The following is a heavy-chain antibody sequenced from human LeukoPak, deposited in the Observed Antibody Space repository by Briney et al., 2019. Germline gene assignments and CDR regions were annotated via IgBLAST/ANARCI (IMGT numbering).Heavy chain of an antibody. D-gene: IGHD2-2*02. CDR3: ARDHCSSTSCYRNWFDP. J-gene: IGHJ5*02. Sequence: SVKVSCKASGGTFSSYAISWVRQAPGQGLEWMGGIIPIFGTANYAQKFQGRVTITADESTSTAYMELSSLRSEDTAVYYCARDHCSSTSCYRNWFDPWGQGTLVTVSS. CDR1: GGTFSSYA. V-gene: IGHV1-69*01. CDR2: IIPIFGTA.